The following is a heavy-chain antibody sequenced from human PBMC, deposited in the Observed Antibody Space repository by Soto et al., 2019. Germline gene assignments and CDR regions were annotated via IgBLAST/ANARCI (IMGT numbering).Heavy chain of an antibody. J-gene: IGHJ4*02. CDR2: IDTSGHST. CDR1: GFFFTNFW. Sequence: GGSLRLSCEASGFFFTNFWMHWVRHVPGKGLVWVARIDTSGHSTNYAESVKGRFTISRDNAKNTVSLQMNSLRVEDTGVYYCAKDSWYFDLWSQGSQVTVSS. CDR3: AKDSWYFDL. V-gene: IGHV3-74*01. D-gene: IGHD6-13*01.